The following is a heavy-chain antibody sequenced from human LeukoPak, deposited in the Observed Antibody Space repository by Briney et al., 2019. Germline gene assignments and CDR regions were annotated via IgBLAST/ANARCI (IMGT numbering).Heavy chain of an antibody. CDR2: ISGSGGST. D-gene: IGHD6-19*01. CDR1: GFTFSSYA. V-gene: IGHV3-23*01. Sequence: PGGSLRLSCAASGFTFSSYAMSWVRQAPGKGLEWVSAISGSGGSTYYADSVKGRFTISRDNSKNTLYLQMNSLRAEDTAVYYCATAGTSRFWVDYWGQGTLVTVSS. J-gene: IGHJ4*02. CDR3: ATAGTSRFWVDY.